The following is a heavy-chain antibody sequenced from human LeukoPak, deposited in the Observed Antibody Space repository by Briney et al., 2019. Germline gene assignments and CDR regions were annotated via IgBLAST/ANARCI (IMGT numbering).Heavy chain of an antibody. CDR2: INPNSGDT. CDR1: GYTFTGYY. V-gene: IGHV1-2*02. CDR3: ARDTVVAVLTL. D-gene: IGHD2-21*01. Sequence: ASVKVSCKTSGYTFTGYYTHWVRQAPGQGLEWMGWINPNSGDTNYAQKFQGRVTMTRDTSISTAYMELTRLRSDDTAVYYCARDTVVAVLTLWGQGTLVTVSS. J-gene: IGHJ4*02.